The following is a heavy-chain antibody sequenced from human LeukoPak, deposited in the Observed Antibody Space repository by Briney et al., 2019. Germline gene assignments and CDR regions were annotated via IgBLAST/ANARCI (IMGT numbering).Heavy chain of an antibody. D-gene: IGHD3-22*01. CDR3: ARTATRLLIGYDYFAP. J-gene: IGHJ5*02. CDR1: GASINGVSYC. Sequence: PQTLSPTCNVSGASINGVSYCWDWTRHQPGKGLDWISHILLTGKTFYNPTLKTRIVLSVQTSRTHLSLRLSSVTAADRAVYYCARTATRLLIGYDYFAPWGKGTRVPVSS. V-gene: IGHV4-31*03. CDR2: ILLTGKT.